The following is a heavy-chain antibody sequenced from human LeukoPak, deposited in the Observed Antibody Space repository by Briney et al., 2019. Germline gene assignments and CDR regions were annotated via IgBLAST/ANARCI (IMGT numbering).Heavy chain of an antibody. V-gene: IGHV4-59*01. J-gene: IGHJ5*02. CDR1: GGSISNYY. CDR3: ARVGGIAAAGTGDWFDP. D-gene: IGHD6-13*01. CDR2: IYYTGST. Sequence: SETLSLTCTVSGGSISNYYWNWIRQPPGKGLEWIGYIYYTGSTNYNPSLKSRVTMSVDTSKNQFSLKLSSVTAADTAVYYCARVGGIAAAGTGDWFDPWGQGTLVTVSS.